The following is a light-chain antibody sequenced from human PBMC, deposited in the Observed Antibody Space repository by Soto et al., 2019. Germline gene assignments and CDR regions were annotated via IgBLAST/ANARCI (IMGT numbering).Light chain of an antibody. J-gene: IGLJ2*01. CDR1: SSDVGGYNL. V-gene: IGLV2-14*03. CDR3: SSYTSSMSVI. CDR2: DVT. Sequence: QSALTQPASVSGSPGQSITISCSGSSSDVGGYNLVSWYQHHPGKGPKVLVYDVTNRPSGVSPRFSGSRSGNTASLTISGLLAEDEADYYCSSYTSSMSVIFGGGTKVTVL.